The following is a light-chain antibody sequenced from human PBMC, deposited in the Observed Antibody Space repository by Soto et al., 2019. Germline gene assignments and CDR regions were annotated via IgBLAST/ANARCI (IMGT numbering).Light chain of an antibody. CDR1: TSFVGTYNF. Sequence: QSALTQPASVSGSPGQSITISCTGTTSFVGTYNFVSWYQQHPGEAPQVLIYEDTKRPSGVSNRFSGSTSGSTASLTISGLQTEDEADYYCCSYVGASTYVFGTGTKVTVL. CDR3: CSYVGASTYV. V-gene: IGLV2-23*01. CDR2: EDT. J-gene: IGLJ1*01.